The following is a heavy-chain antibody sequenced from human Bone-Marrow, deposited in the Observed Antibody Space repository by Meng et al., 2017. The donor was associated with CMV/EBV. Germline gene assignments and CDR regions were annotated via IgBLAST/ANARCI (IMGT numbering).Heavy chain of an antibody. J-gene: IGHJ5*02. Sequence: ASVKVSCKASGYTFTSYDINWVRQATGQGLEWMGWMNPNSGNTGYAQKFQGRVTMTRNTSISTAYMELSSLRSEDTAVYYCARESLLYYVFWSGYLPGTRNWFDPWGQGTLVTVSS. V-gene: IGHV1-8*01. CDR2: MNPNSGNT. CDR3: ARESLLYYVFWSGYLPGTRNWFDP. CDR1: GYTFTSYD. D-gene: IGHD3-3*01.